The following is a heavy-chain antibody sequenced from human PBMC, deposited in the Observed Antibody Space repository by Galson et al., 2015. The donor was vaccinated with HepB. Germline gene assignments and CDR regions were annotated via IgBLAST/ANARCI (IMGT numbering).Heavy chain of an antibody. CDR1: GYTFTSYG. CDR2: ISAYNGNT. J-gene: IGHJ4*02. D-gene: IGHD6-13*01. Sequence: SVKVSCKASGYTFTSYGISWVRQAPGQGLEWMGWISAYNGNTNYAQKLQGRVTMTTDTSTSTAYMELRSLRSDDTAVYYCASSSSSWNYFDYWGQGTLVTVSS. CDR3: ASSSSSWNYFDY. V-gene: IGHV1-18*01.